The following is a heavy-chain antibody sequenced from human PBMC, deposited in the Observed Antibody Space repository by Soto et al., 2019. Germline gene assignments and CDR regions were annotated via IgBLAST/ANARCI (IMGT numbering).Heavy chain of an antibody. CDR3: ARGGGSPDY. Sequence: QVQLQEPGPGLVKPSETLSLMCTASGGPISSNYWSWIRQPPGKGLEYIGYIYYSGSTNYNPSLKSRVTISVDTSKNQFSLKLSSVTAADTAVYYCARGGGSPDYWGQGTLVTVSS. V-gene: IGHV4-59*01. D-gene: IGHD3-10*01. J-gene: IGHJ4*02. CDR2: IYYSGST. CDR1: GGPISSNY.